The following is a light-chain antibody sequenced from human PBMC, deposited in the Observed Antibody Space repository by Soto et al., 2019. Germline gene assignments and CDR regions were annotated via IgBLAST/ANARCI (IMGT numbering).Light chain of an antibody. V-gene: IGKV1-5*01. Sequence: DIQMTQSPSTLSASVGDRVTITCRASQSISSWLAWYQQKPGKAPKLLIYDASSLESGVPSRFSGSGSGTKFTLTISSLQPDDFATFYCKQYNSYADIFGGGTKV. CDR2: DAS. CDR3: KQYNSYADI. CDR1: QSISSW. J-gene: IGKJ4*01.